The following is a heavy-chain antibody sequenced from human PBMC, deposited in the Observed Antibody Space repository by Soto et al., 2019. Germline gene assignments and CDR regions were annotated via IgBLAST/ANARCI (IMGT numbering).Heavy chain of an antibody. CDR2: TYYRSEWYN. Sequence: SQTLSLTCAISGDSVSINSAAWNWIRQSPSRGLEWLGRTYYRSEWYNDYAVSVKSRISINPDTSKNQFSLQLNSVTPEDTAVYYCARSTTDGTSTFFDYWGQGTLVTVS. V-gene: IGHV6-1*01. J-gene: IGHJ4*02. CDR3: ARSTTDGTSTFFDY. CDR1: GDSVSINSAA. D-gene: IGHD6-13*01.